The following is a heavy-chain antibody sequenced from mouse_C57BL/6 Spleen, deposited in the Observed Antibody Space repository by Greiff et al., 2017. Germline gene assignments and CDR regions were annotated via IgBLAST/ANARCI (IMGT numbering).Heavy chain of an antibody. CDR3: AREANWDQYFDV. Sequence: EVKLMESGPGLVKPSQSLSLTCPVTGYSITSGYYWNWIRQFPGNKLEWMGYISYDGSNNYNPSLKNRISITRDTSKNQFFLKLNSVTTEDTATYYCAREANWDQYFDVWGTWTTVTVSS. J-gene: IGHJ1*03. V-gene: IGHV3-6*01. D-gene: IGHD4-1*01. CDR2: ISYDGSN. CDR1: GYSITSGYY.